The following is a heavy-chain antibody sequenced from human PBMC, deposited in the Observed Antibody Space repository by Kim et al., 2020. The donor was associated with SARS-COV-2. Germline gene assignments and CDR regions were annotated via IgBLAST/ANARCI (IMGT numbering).Heavy chain of an antibody. CDR1: GFTFSSYA. CDR2: ISYDGSNK. CDR3: ARDGRERGVFDP. D-gene: IGHD1-1*01. Sequence: GGSLRLSCAASGFTFSSYAMHWVRQAPGKGLEWVAVISYDGSNKYYADSVKGRFTISRDNSKNTLYLQMNSLRAEDTAVYYCARDGRERGVFDPWGQGTLVTVSS. V-gene: IGHV3-30-3*01. J-gene: IGHJ5*02.